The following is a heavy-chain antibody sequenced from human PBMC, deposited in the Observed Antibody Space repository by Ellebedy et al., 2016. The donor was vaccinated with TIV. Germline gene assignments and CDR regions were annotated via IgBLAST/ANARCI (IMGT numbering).Heavy chain of an antibody. CDR1: GFSLSTSGVG. Sequence: SGPTLVKPPQTLTLTCPFSGFSLSTSGVGVGWIRQPPGKALEWLALIYWDDDKRYSPSLKSRLTITKDTSKNQVVLTMTNMDPVDTATYYCAHSLTVVVAEYYFDYWGQGTLVTVSS. J-gene: IGHJ4*02. D-gene: IGHD2-15*01. V-gene: IGHV2-5*02. CDR3: AHSLTVVVAEYYFDY. CDR2: IYWDDDK.